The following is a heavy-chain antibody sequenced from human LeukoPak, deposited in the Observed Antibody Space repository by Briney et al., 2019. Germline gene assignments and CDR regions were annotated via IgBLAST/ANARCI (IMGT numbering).Heavy chain of an antibody. V-gene: IGHV3-48*02. CDR3: ARLWGYCSGGSCYSTPY. D-gene: IGHD2-15*01. CDR1: GFTFSSYS. Sequence: GGSLRLSCAASGFTFSSYSMNWVRQAPGKGLEWVSYISSSSSTIYYADSEKGRFTISRDNAKNSLYLQMNSLRDEDTAVYYCARLWGYCSGGSCYSTPYWGQGTLVTVSS. CDR2: ISSSSSTI. J-gene: IGHJ4*02.